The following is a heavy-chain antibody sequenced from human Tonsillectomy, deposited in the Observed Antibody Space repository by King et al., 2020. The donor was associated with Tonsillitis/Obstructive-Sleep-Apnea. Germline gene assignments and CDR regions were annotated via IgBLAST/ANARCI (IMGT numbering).Heavy chain of an antibody. Sequence: VQLVESGGGWVQPGGSLRLSCAASGFTFSNFAMNWVRQAPGKGLEWVSSIGESGDNTYYADFVKGRFTISSDNSKNTLQLQMHSLRAEDTAVYYCASLASFCRGGVCYGDYFDYWGQGTLVTVSS. CDR3: ASLASFCRGGVCYGDYFDY. J-gene: IGHJ4*02. CDR2: IGESGDNT. V-gene: IGHV3-23*04. D-gene: IGHD2-8*02. CDR1: GFTFSNFA.